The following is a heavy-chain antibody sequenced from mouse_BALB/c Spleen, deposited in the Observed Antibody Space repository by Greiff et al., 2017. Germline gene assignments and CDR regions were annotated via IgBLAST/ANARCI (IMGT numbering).Heavy chain of an antibody. CDR1: GFNIKDTY. V-gene: IGHV14-3*02. CDR3: EGAYYNY. J-gene: IGHJ2*01. Sequence: VQLKESGAELVKPGASVKLSCTASGFNIKDTYMHWVKQRPEQGLEWIGRIDPANGNTKYDPKFQGKATITADTSSNTAYLQLSSLTSEDTAVYYCEGAYYNYWGQGTTLTVSS. CDR2: IDPANGNT.